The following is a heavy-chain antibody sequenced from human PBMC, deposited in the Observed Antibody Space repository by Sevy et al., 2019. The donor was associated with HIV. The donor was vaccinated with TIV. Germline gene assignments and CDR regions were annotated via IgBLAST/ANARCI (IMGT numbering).Heavy chain of an antibody. CDR1: GYTLTSYG. CDR3: ARGCKRQSWFDP. V-gene: IGHV1-18*04. CDR2: ISAYNGNT. Sequence: ASVKVSRKASGYTLTSYGISWVRQAPGQGLEWMGWISAYNGNTKYAEKLQDRVTITTDTSTSTAYMELRSLRSDDTAVYYCARGCKRQSWFDPWGQGTLVTVSS. J-gene: IGHJ5*02.